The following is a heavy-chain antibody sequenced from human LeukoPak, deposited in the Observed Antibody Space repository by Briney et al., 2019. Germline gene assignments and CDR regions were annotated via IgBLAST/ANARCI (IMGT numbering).Heavy chain of an antibody. CDR2: ISAYNGNT. J-gene: IGHJ6*02. CDR1: GYTFTTYG. Sequence: GASVKVSCKTSGYTFTTYGISWVRQAPGQGLEWMGWISAYNGNTNYAQEFQGRVTMTTDTSTTIAYMELRSLRFDETAIYYCARDSSYYDSSGNPLEVRGQGTTVSGSS. CDR3: ARDSSYYDSSGNPLEV. D-gene: IGHD3-22*01. V-gene: IGHV1-18*01.